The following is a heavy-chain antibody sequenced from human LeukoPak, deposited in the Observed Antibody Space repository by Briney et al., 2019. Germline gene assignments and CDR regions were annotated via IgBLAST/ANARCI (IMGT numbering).Heavy chain of an antibody. CDR2: IWFDGSNN. CDR3: ARERDDAFDI. J-gene: IGHJ3*02. V-gene: IGHV3-33*01. CDR1: GFTFSSSG. Sequence: GGSLRLSCAASGFTFSSSGMHWVRRTPGKGLEWVALIWFDGSNNDYADSVKGRFTISRDNSKNTLYLQMNSLRAEDTAMYYCARERDDAFDIWGQGTMVTVSS.